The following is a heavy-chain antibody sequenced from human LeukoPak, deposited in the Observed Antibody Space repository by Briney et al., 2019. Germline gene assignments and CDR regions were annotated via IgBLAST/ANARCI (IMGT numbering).Heavy chain of an antibody. CDR3: AKEGHYYDSSGYYPL. D-gene: IGHD3-22*01. Sequence: TGGSLRLSCAASGFTFSSYGMSWVRQAPGKGLEWVSAISGSGGSTYYADSVKGRFTISRDNSKNTLYLQMNSLRAEDTAVYYCAKEGHYYDSSGYYPLGGQGTLVTVSS. CDR2: ISGSGGST. J-gene: IGHJ4*02. CDR1: GFTFSSYG. V-gene: IGHV3-23*01.